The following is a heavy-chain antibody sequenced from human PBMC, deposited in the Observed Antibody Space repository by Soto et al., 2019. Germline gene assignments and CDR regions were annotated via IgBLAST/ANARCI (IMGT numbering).Heavy chain of an antibody. Sequence: QVQLVQSGAEVREPGASVKVSCKASGYSFTSLDINWVRQTTGQVLEWMGWMQPSSGRTGYAQAFQGRVTMTRDTSINTAYMELSSLTSDDTAFYYCARGVPAGVDYWCQGTLVTVSS. CDR3: ARGVPAGVDY. D-gene: IGHD1-26*01. V-gene: IGHV1-8*01. J-gene: IGHJ4*02. CDR2: MQPSSGRT. CDR1: GYSFTSLD.